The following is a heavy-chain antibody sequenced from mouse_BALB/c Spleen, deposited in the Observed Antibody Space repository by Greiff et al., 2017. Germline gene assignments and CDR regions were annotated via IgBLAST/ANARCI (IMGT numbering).Heavy chain of an antibody. Sequence: DVKLVESGGDLVKPGGSLKLSCAASGFTFSSYGMSWVRQTPDKRLEWVETISSGGSYTYYPDSVKGRFTISRDNAKNTLYLQMSSLTSEDTAMYYSERHKTYYNALYYFNTWGQGTTLTVSS. CDR3: ERHKTYYNALYYFNT. D-gene: IGHD1-1*01. CDR2: ISSGGSYT. J-gene: IGHJ2*01. V-gene: IGHV5-6*02. CDR1: GFTFSSYG.